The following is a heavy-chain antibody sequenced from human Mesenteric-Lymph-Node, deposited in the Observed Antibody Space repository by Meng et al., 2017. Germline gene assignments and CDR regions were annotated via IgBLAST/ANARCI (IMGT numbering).Heavy chain of an antibody. Sequence: GESLMISCAASQFIFSNYAMNWVRQAPGKGLEWVATVSSSSGYIYYADSVKGRFTISRDNGKKSLYLLMNSLRVEDTAVYYCAREYYYVSSGYFPVAFDAGGQGTMVTVSS. CDR3: AREYYYVSSGYFPVAFDA. CDR1: QFIFSNYA. V-gene: IGHV3-21*01. CDR2: VSSSSGYI. J-gene: IGHJ3*01. D-gene: IGHD3-22*01.